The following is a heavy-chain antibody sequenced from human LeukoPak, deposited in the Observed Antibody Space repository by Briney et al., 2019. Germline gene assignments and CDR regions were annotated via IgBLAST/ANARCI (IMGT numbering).Heavy chain of an antibody. J-gene: IGHJ6*02. CDR3: ARAVSGSLGYYYGMDV. CDR2: IYYSGST. V-gene: IGHV4-59*01. D-gene: IGHD6-6*01. CDR1: VGSISSDY. Sequence: SETLSLTCTVSVGSISSDYWSCIRQPPGKGLEWIGDIYYSGSTNYNPSLKSRVTISVDPSKNQFSLKLSSVTAADTAVYYCARAVSGSLGYYYGMDVWGQGTTVTVSS.